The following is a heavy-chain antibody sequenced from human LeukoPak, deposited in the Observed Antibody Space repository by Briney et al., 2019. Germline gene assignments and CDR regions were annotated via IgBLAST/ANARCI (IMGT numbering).Heavy chain of an antibody. V-gene: IGHV4-59*01. CDR2: IYYSGST. CDR1: GGSISSYY. J-gene: IGHJ6*02. CDR3: ARTYYDIAGYYYGMDV. Sequence: PSETLSLTCTVSGGSISSYYWSWIRRPPGKGLEWIGYIYYSGSTNYNPSLKSRVTISVDTSKNQFSLKLSSVTAADTAVYYCARTYYDIAGYYYGMDVWGQGTTVTVSS. D-gene: IGHD3-9*01.